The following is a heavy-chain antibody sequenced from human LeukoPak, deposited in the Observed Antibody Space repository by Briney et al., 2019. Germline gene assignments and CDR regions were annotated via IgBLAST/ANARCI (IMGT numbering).Heavy chain of an antibody. V-gene: IGHV3-7*01. CDR3: ARWRGSTSERSDY. Sequence: GGSQRLSCTASGFTFSDYWMTWVRQAPGKGLEWVANIKQDGSAKYYVDSVKGRFTISRDNAKNSLYLQMDSLRVEDTATYYCARWRGSTSERSDYWGQGTLVTVSS. CDR2: IKQDGSAK. CDR1: GFTFSDYW. J-gene: IGHJ4*02. D-gene: IGHD2-2*01.